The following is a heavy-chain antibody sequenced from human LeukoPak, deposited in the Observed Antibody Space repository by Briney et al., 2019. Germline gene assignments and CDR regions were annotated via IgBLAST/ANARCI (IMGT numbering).Heavy chain of an antibody. D-gene: IGHD3/OR15-3a*01. CDR2: IIPIFGTA. CDR3: APTLGQDEYFQH. J-gene: IGHJ1*01. CDR1: GGTFSSYA. V-gene: IGHV1-69*13. Sequence: ASVKVSCKASGGTFSSYAISWVRQAPGQGLEWMGGIIPIFGTANYAQKFQGRVTITADESTSTAYMELSSLRSEDTAVYYCAPTLGQDEYFQHWGQGTLVTVSS.